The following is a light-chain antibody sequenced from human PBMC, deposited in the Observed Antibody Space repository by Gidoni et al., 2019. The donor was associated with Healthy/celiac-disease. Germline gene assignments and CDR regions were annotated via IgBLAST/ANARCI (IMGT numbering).Light chain of an antibody. CDR1: QSVLYSTNNKNY. CDR3: QQYYSTPPT. Sequence: DIVMTRSPDSLAVTLGERATINCKSSQSVLYSTNNKNYLAWYQQKPGQHPKLLIYWASTRESGVPDRFSGSGSGTDFTLTISSLQAEDVAVYYCQQYYSTPPTFGQGTKVEIK. CDR2: WAS. V-gene: IGKV4-1*01. J-gene: IGKJ1*01.